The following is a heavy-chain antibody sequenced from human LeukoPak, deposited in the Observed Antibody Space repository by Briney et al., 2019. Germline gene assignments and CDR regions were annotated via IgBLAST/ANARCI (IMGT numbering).Heavy chain of an antibody. Sequence: GGSLRLSCAASGFTFSTYWMTWVRQAPGKGLEWVAHIKEDGSMTRSIDSVKGRFTISRDNAKSSLYLQMNSLRDEDTAVYYCVRDIDWFRFDHWGQGTLVTVSS. CDR1: GFTFSTYW. V-gene: IGHV3-7*03. D-gene: IGHD3-9*01. CDR3: VRDIDWFRFDH. J-gene: IGHJ4*02. CDR2: IKEDGSMT.